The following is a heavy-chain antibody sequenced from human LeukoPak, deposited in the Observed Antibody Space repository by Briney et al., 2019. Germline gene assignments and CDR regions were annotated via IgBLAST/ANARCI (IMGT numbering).Heavy chain of an antibody. CDR2: ISQSGST. D-gene: IGHD2-2*01. J-gene: IGHJ4*02. CDR3: ARTYCSSSSCGFGNY. CDR1: GFSISSGYY. Sequence: SETLSLTCAVSGFSISSGYYWGWIRQPPGKGLEWIGRISQSGSTYFNPSLKSRVTMSVDTSKNQFSLKLTSVTAADTAGYYCARTYCSSSSCGFGNYWGRGTLVTVSS. V-gene: IGHV4-38-2*01.